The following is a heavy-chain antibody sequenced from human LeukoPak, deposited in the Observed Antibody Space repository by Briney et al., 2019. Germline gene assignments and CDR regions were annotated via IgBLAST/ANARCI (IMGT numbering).Heavy chain of an antibody. J-gene: IGHJ4*02. D-gene: IGHD3-22*01. V-gene: IGHV3-30*02. CDR1: GFTFSSYG. CDR3: ARDYGEYYYDSSGYYGGFDY. Sequence: GGSLRLSCAASGFTFSSYGMHWVRQAPGKGLEWVAFIRYDGSNKYYADSVKGRFTISRDNSKNTLYLQMNSLRAEDTAVYYCARDYGEYYYDSSGYYGGFDYWGQGTLVTVSS. CDR2: IRYDGSNK.